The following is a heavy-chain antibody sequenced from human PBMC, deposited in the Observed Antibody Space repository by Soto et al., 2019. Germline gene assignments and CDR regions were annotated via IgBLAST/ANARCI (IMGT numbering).Heavy chain of an antibody. J-gene: IGHJ5*02. V-gene: IGHV4-31*03. CDR1: GGSISSGGYY. CDR2: IYYSGST. CDR3: ARDRYSSSGWFDP. Sequence: QVQLQESGPGLVKPSQTLSLTCTVSGGSISSGGYYWSWIRQHPGKGLEWIGYIYYSGSTYYNPSLKSRVTIAVDTSKNQFSLKLSSVTAADTAVYYCARDRYSSSGWFDPWGQGTLVTVSS. D-gene: IGHD6-13*01.